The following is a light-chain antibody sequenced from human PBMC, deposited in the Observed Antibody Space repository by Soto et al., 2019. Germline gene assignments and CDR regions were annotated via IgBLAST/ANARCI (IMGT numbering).Light chain of an antibody. J-gene: IGKJ1*01. V-gene: IGKV1-5*03. Sequence: DIQMAQSPSTMAASVGDRVTITCRASDSISPWVAWYQQKPGKAPKVLIYKASSSVSRVPSRFSGSGYGTEFTLTISSLQPDDSATYYCQQYNSYSPTCGQGTKVDIK. CDR3: QQYNSYSPT. CDR2: KAS. CDR1: DSISPW.